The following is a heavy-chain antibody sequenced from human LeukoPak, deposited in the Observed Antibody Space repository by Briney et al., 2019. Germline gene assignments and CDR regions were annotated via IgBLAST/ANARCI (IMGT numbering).Heavy chain of an antibody. V-gene: IGHV3-23*01. D-gene: IGHD1-7*01. CDR3: ARDSIYRRGTTCLLMDV. J-gene: IGHJ6*04. Sequence: PGGSLRLSCAASGFTFNTYAMSWVRQAPGKGLEWVSMITSGGRSRYYADSVKGRFTISRDNSRNTVYLQMDSLTAEDTAVYYCARDSIYRRGTTCLLMDVWGKGTTVTVSS. CDR2: ITSGGRSR. CDR1: GFTFNTYA.